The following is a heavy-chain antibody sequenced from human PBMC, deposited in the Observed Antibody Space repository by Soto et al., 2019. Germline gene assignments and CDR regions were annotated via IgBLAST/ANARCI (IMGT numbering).Heavy chain of an antibody. CDR2: IYYSGST. V-gene: IGHV4-39*01. CDR3: ARRYSSSWYEDWFDP. D-gene: IGHD6-13*01. Sequence: SETLSLTCTVSGGSIGSSSYYWGWIRQPPGKGLEWIGSIYYSGSTYYNPSLKSRVTISVDTSKNQFSLKLSSVTAADTAVYYCARRYSSSWYEDWFDPWGQGTLVTVSS. J-gene: IGHJ5*02. CDR1: GGSIGSSSYY.